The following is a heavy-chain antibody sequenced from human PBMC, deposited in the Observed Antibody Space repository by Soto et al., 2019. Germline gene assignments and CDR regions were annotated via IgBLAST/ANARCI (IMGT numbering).Heavy chain of an antibody. CDR2: ISSSSSYI. D-gene: IGHD6-13*01. V-gene: IGHV3-21*01. J-gene: IGHJ3*02. Sequence: GGSLRLSCAASGFTFSSYSMNWVRQAPGKGLEWVSSISSSSSYIYYADSVKGRFTISRDNAKNSLYLQMNSPRAEDTAVYYCARDFNSSSWQIDAFDIWGQGTMVTVSS. CDR1: GFTFSSYS. CDR3: ARDFNSSSWQIDAFDI.